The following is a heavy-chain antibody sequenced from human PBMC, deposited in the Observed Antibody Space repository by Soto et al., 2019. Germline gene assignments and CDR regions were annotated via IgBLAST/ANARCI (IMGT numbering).Heavy chain of an antibody. D-gene: IGHD3-10*02. CDR2: IYSGGST. J-gene: IGHJ3*02. V-gene: IGHV3-66*01. Sequence: EVQLVESGGGLVQPGGSLRLSCAASGFTVSSNYMSWVRQAPGKGLEWVSVIYSGGSTYYADSVKGRFTISRDNSKNTLYLQMNSLRAEDTAVYYCAREASRGFFAMFASDIWGQGTMVTVSS. CDR3: AREASRGFFAMFASDI. CDR1: GFTVSSNY.